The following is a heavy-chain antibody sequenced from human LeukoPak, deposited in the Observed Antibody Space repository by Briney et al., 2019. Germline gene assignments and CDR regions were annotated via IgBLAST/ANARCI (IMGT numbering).Heavy chain of an antibody. V-gene: IGHV4-59*01. D-gene: IGHD1-1*01. Sequence: SGTLSLTCTVSGGSTSDYYWNWIRQPPGKGLEWIGCIYYRGSTNYNPSLNSRVTISLDSSKNQFSLRLNSVTAADTAIYYCARGPPRTGRERFFDYWGQGTLVSVSS. CDR1: GGSTSDYY. J-gene: IGHJ4*02. CDR3: ARGPPRTGRERFFDY. CDR2: IYYRGST.